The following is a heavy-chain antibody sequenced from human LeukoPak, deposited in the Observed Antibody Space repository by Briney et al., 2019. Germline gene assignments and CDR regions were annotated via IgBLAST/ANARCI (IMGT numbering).Heavy chain of an antibody. CDR1: GFTFSSYD. J-gene: IGHJ3*02. CDR3: ARDSSSSWNNDAFDI. V-gene: IGHV3-13*01. Sequence: PGGSLRLSCAASGFTFSSYDMHWVRQATGKGLEWVSAIGTAGDTYYPGSVKGRFTISRENAKNSLYLQMNSLRAGDTAVYYCARDSSSSWNNDAFDIWGQGTMVTVSS. D-gene: IGHD6-13*01. CDR2: IGTAGDT.